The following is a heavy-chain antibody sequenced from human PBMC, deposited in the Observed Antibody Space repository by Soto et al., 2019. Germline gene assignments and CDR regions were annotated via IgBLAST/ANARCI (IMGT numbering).Heavy chain of an antibody. CDR1: GFTFSNYW. V-gene: IGHV3-7*01. D-gene: IGHD2-15*01. J-gene: IGHJ4*02. CDR3: SRDVVVGAKALNY. CDR2: IKEEGSEK. Sequence: GGSLRLSCAASGFTFSNYWMTWVRQAPGKGLEWVANIKEEGSEKHYVDSVKGRFTISRDNARNSLYLQMNSLRVEDTAVYFCSRDVVVGAKALNYWGQGGLVTVSS.